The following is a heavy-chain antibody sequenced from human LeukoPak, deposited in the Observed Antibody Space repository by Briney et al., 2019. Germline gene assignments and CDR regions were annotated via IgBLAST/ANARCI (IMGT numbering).Heavy chain of an antibody. Sequence: GGSLRLSCAASGFTFSSYAMSWVRQAPGKGLEWVSAISGSGGSTYYADSVKGRFTISRDNSKNSLYLQMNSLRTEDTALYYCAKDTSGFWSGYYDYWGQGTLVTVSS. V-gene: IGHV3-23*01. CDR3: AKDTSGFWSGYYDY. D-gene: IGHD3-3*01. CDR2: ISGSGGST. J-gene: IGHJ4*02. CDR1: GFTFSSYA.